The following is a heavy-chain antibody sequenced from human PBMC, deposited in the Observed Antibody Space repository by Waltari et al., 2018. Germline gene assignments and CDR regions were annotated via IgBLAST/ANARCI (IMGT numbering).Heavy chain of an antibody. CDR3: VSGGWGFYFDY. V-gene: IGHV3-21*01. Sequence: EVQLVESGGGLVKPGGSLSPSCGDSGSCFRSYSMNWVRQAPGKGLEWVSSISSSTTYIHYADSVKGRFTISRDNAKNSLYLQMNSLRVEDTAVYYCVSGGWGFYFDYWGQGTVVTVSS. CDR2: ISSSTTYI. J-gene: IGHJ4*02. CDR1: GSCFRSYS. D-gene: IGHD7-27*01.